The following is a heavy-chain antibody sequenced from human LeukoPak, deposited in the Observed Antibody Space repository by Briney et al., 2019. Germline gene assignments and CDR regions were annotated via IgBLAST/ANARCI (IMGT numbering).Heavy chain of an antibody. CDR3: ARVPTLHSGSYFDY. J-gene: IGHJ4*02. D-gene: IGHD1-26*01. CDR1: GFTFSDYC. CDR2: ISSSGSTI. V-gene: IGHV3-11*04. Sequence: PGGSLRLSCAASGFTFSDYCMSWIRQAPGKGLEWVSYISSSGSTIYYADSVKGRFTISRDNAKNSLYLQMNSLRAEDTAVYYCARVPTLHSGSYFDYWGQGTLVTVSS.